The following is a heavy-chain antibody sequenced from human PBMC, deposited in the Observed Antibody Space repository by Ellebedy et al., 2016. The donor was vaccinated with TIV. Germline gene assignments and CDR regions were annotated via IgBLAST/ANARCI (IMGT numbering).Heavy chain of an antibody. V-gene: IGHV3-53*01. CDR3: AGYSSAPPKWDY. Sequence: SVKGRFTVSRDNSKNTLFLQMNSLRPDDTAVYYCAGYSSAPPKWDYWGQGTLVTVSS. J-gene: IGHJ4*02. D-gene: IGHD2-15*01.